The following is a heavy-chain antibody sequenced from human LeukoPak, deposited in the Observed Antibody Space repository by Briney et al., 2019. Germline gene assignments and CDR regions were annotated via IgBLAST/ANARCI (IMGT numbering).Heavy chain of an antibody. CDR2: INSDGSST. Sequence: GGSLRLSRAASGFTFSSYWMHWVRQAPGKGLVWVSRINSDGSSTSYADSVKGRFTISRDNAKNTLYLQMNSLRAEDTAVYYCARVYDFWSGYLGWFDPWGQGTLVTVSS. CDR1: GFTFSSYW. V-gene: IGHV3-74*01. D-gene: IGHD3-3*01. CDR3: ARVYDFWSGYLGWFDP. J-gene: IGHJ5*02.